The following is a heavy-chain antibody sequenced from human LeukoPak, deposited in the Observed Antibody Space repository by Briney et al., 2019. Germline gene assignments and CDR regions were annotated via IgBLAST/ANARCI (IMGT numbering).Heavy chain of an antibody. CDR1: GYTFTGYY. D-gene: IGHD3-9*01. CDR2: MNPNSGNT. CDR3: ARVALILTGYYDYYYYYMDV. J-gene: IGHJ6*03. V-gene: IGHV1-8*02. Sequence: PGGSLRLSCAASGYTFTGYYMHWVRQAPGQGLEWMGWMNPNSGNTGYAQKFQGRVTMTRNTSISTAYMELSSLRSEDTAVYYCARVALILTGYYDYYYYYMDVWGKGTTVTISS.